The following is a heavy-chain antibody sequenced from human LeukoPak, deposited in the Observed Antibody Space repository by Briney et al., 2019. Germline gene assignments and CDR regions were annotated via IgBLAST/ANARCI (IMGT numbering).Heavy chain of an antibody. J-gene: IGHJ4*02. CDR3: ARDASSGYYFDY. Sequence: GGSLRLSCAASGFTFSSYGMHWVRQAPGKGLEWVAVIWYDGSNKYYADSVKGRYTISRDNSKNTLYLQMNSLRAEDTAVYYCARDASSGYYFDYWGQGTLVTVSS. CDR2: IWYDGSNK. D-gene: IGHD3-22*01. V-gene: IGHV3-33*01. CDR1: GFTFSSYG.